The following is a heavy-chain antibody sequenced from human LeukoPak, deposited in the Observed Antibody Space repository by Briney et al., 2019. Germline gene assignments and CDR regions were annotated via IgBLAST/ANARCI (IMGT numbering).Heavy chain of an antibody. Sequence: SETLSLTCSVSGGSISLSYYYWGWIRQPPGKALEWIGSVYYSGTTSYNPSLKSRVTISVDMSKNHFSLRLSSVTAADTAVYYCARDYVWGSSESDYWGQGTLVTVSS. V-gene: IGHV4-39*02. CDR3: ARDYVWGSSESDY. CDR2: VYYSGTT. D-gene: IGHD7-27*01. J-gene: IGHJ4*02. CDR1: GGSISLSYYY.